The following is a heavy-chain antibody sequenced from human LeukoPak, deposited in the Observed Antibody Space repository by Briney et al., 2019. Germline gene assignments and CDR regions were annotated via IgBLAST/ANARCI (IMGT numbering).Heavy chain of an antibody. J-gene: IGHJ4*02. V-gene: IGHV3-7*03. CDR3: VTYSTGLYKGLEF. CDR1: GFTFTTYW. CDR2: INQDGTEK. D-gene: IGHD2-8*02. Sequence: GGSLRLSCAAYGFTFTTYWTSWIRQPPGNGLEWVAKINQDGTEKYYVDAVKGRYTFSRDNAQNSLYLQMSSLRVEDTAVYYCVTYSTGLYKGLEFWGQGTQVTVSS.